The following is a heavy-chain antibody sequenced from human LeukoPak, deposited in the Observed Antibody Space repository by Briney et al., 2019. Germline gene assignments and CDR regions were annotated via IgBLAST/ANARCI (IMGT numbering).Heavy chain of an antibody. CDR2: ISSGGGNT. CDR3: ATYNVLTGRNFDY. V-gene: IGHV3-23*01. Sequence: GGSLRLSCAASGFTFSSYAMTWIRQAPVKGLEWVSTISSGGGNTYYADSVKGRFTISRDNSKTTLYLQMNSLRVEDTAIYYCATYNVLTGRNFDYWGQGTLVTVSS. D-gene: IGHD3-9*01. CDR1: GFTFSSYA. J-gene: IGHJ4*02.